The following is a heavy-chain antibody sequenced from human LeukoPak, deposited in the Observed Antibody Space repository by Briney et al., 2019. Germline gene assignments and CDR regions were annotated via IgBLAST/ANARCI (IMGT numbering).Heavy chain of an antibody. Sequence: GSLRLSCAAAGFTFSGYEMNWVRQAPGKGLEWVAYISSSDGTRTYADSVKGQFTISRDNAKKSLYLEMRSLRAEDTAVYYCAREIVSAVAGNFDYWGQGTLVTVSS. V-gene: IGHV3-48*03. CDR3: AREIVSAVAGNFDY. D-gene: IGHD6-19*01. CDR2: ISSSDGTR. CDR1: GFTFSGYE. J-gene: IGHJ4*02.